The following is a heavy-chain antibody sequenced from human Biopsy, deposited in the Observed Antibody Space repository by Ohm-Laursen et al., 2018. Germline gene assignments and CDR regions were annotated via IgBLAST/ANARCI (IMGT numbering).Heavy chain of an antibody. CDR2: IYDRGST. CDR1: GDSVSSGSFY. Sequence: GTLSLTCTVSGDSVSSGSFYWTWTRQPSGQGLEYIGYIYDRGSTANYNPSLESRVTMSVDMPKNQFSLKLSSVTAADTAIYYCARGMRSSGWPYFDSWGQGTLVTVSS. V-gene: IGHV4-61*01. CDR3: ARGMRSSGWPYFDS. D-gene: IGHD6-19*01. J-gene: IGHJ4*02.